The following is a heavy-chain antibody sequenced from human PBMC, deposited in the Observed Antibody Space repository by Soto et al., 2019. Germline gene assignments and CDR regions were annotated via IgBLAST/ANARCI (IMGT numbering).Heavy chain of an antibody. CDR1: GLTFNTYG. CDR2: ISYDGSNE. V-gene: IGHV3-30*18. Sequence: PGGSLRLSCAASGLTFNTYGMHWVRQAPGKGLEWVAFISYDGSNEYYADSVKGRFTISRDNSKKTVFLQMNSLRGEDTAVYYCAKSLAVAAGWFDPWGQGALVTVSS. CDR3: AKSLAVAAGWFDP. J-gene: IGHJ5*02. D-gene: IGHD6-19*01.